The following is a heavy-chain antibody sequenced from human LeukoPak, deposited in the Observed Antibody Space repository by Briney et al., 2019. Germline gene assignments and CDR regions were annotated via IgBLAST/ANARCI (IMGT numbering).Heavy chain of an antibody. CDR3: GTSSTSYPISYYYYGMDV. J-gene: IGHJ6*02. Sequence: SVKVSCKASGGTFSSYAISWVRQAPGQGLEWMGGIIPIFGTANYAQKFQGRVTITADESTSTAYMELSSLRSEDTAVYYCGTSSTSYPISYYYYGMDVWGQGTTVTVSS. V-gene: IGHV1-69*13. CDR1: GGTFSSYA. D-gene: IGHD2-2*01. CDR2: IIPIFGTA.